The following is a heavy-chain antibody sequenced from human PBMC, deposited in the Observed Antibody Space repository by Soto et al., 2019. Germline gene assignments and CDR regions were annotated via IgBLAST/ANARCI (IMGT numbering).Heavy chain of an antibody. J-gene: IGHJ3*02. Sequence: EVQLVESGGGLIQPGGSLRLICAASGLSVTANYMTWVRQAPGKGLEWLSIIYRGGGTYYAASLKGRAIISRDGSRNMVFLQMNSLTAEDAGVYYCARRDDSETFDIWGRGTVVNVSS. V-gene: IGHV3-53*01. CDR1: GLSVTANY. CDR3: ARRDDSETFDI. D-gene: IGHD5-18*01. CDR2: IYRGGGT.